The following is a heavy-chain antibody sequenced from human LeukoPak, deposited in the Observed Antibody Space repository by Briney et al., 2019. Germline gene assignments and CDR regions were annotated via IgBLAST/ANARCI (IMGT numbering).Heavy chain of an antibody. CDR1: GGSISSYY. CDR3: ARAKGWMLLYYYYGMDV. Sequence: NPSETLSLTCTVSGGSISSYYWSWIRQPPGKGLEWLGYIYYSGSTNYNPSLKSRVTISVDTSKNQFSLKLSSVTAADTAVYYCARAKGWMLLYYYYGMDVWGQGTTVTVSS. D-gene: IGHD6-19*01. V-gene: IGHV4-59*01. J-gene: IGHJ6*02. CDR2: IYYSGST.